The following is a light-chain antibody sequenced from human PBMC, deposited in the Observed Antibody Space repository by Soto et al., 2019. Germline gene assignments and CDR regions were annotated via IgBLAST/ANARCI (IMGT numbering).Light chain of an antibody. J-gene: IGKJ1*01. CDR3: QQYGSSPT. V-gene: IGKV3-20*01. CDR2: DAS. Sequence: EIVLTRSPGTLSLSPGERVTLSCRASQSLSSGYLAWYRQKFGQAPRLLIYDASRRATGIPERFSGSGSGTDFTLTINRLEPEDFAVYYCQQYGSSPTLGLGTKVDIK. CDR1: QSLSSGY.